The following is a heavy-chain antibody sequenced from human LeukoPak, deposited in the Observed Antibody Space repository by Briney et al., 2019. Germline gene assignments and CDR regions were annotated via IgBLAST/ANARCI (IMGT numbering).Heavy chain of an antibody. D-gene: IGHD3-16*01. J-gene: IGHJ4*02. V-gene: IGHV3-7*01. Sequence: SGGSLRLSCAASGFIFSSYWMSWVRQAPGKGLGWVANIKQDGSEKYYVDSVKGRFTISRDNAKNSLFLQMNSLRAEDTAVYYCARHVRFEGVDYWGQGTLVTVSS. CDR2: IKQDGSEK. CDR3: ARHVRFEGVDY. CDR1: GFIFSSYW.